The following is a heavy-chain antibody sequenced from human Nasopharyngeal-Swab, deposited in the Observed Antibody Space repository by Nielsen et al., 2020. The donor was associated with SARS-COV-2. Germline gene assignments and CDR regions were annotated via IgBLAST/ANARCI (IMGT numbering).Heavy chain of an antibody. CDR3: ATLNWNDEDDY. V-gene: IGHV5-51*01. CDR2: IYPGDSDT. CDR1: GYSFTSYW. D-gene: IGHD1-1*01. J-gene: IGHJ4*02. Sequence: GESLKISCKGSGYSFTSYWMGWVRQMPGKGLEWMGIIYPGDSDTRYSPSFQGQVTISADKTISTDYLQWSSLKASDTAMYYCATLNWNDEDDYWGQGTLVTVSS.